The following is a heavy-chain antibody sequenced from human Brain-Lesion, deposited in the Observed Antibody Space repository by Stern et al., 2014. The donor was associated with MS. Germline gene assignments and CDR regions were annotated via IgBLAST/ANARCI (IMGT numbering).Heavy chain of an antibody. J-gene: IGHJ5*02. D-gene: IGHD2-15*01. CDR3: AGEEDIRYCSGGSCTGNWFDP. Sequence: QLQLQESGPGLVKPSETLSLTCTVAGGSVSSTSYAWAWIRQPPGKGLEWIGTIYYSGNTYYSPSLKSRLTLFFDTSKNPFFLQLRSVTAADTAVYYCAGEEDIRYCSGGSCTGNWFDPWGQGTLVTVSS. V-gene: IGHV4-39*01. CDR1: GGSVSSTSYA. CDR2: IYYSGNT.